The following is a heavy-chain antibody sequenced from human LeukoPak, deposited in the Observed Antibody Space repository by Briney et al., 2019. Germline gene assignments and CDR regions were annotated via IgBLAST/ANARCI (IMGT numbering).Heavy chain of an antibody. CDR2: TIPMLGSA. J-gene: IGHJ6*03. CDR3: ARVGRSRGSLPNSYYYMDV. Sequence: ASVKVSCKASRDTFDSYSISWLRQAPGQGLEWMGGTIPMLGSANYAQKFQGRVTITTDQTTTTAYMELSSLSSEDTAVYYCARVGRSRGSLPNSYYYMDVWGKGTTVTVSS. V-gene: IGHV1-69*05. CDR1: RDTFDSYS. D-gene: IGHD2-15*01.